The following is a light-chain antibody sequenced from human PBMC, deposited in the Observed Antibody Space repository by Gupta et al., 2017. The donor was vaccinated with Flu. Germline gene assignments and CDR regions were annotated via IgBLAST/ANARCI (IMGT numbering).Light chain of an antibody. CDR2: KVS. Sequence: DVVMTQSPLSLPVTLGQPASIFCRFSQYLIYSDGTTYLHWFQQRPDQSPRRLIYKVSNRDFGVTARFSGSGEGTDFTHKSSRAEAEAGGVYYGRQDLHWPTFGQGTRLDIK. CDR3: RQDLHWPT. V-gene: IGKV2-30*01. J-gene: IGKJ5*01. CDR1: QYLIYSDGTTY.